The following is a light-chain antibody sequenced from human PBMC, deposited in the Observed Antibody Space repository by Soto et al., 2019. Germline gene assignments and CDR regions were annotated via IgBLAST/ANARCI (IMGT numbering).Light chain of an antibody. V-gene: IGKV3-20*01. J-gene: IGKJ1*01. CDR2: FAX. CDR1: QSFSTV. CDR3: QQYGSLART. Sequence: EIVLTQSPATLSLSPGGRATLSCRASQSFSTVLSLYHPIPLHXXXLXXXFAXXXGXRIPDRLSGRGSGKDFTLSFSGLWGAEVAWWCCQQYGSLARTFGQGNRVYIK.